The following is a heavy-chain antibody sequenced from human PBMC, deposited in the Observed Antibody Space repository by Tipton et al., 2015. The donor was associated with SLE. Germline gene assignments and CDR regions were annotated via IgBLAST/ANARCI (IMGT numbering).Heavy chain of an antibody. CDR3: ARVPFGAWRFDL. Sequence: TLSLTCTVSGGSISSSNYYWGWIRQPPGKGLEWIGSIYYSGSTYYNPSLKSRVTISIDTSKNQFSLNLNSVTAADTAVYYCARVPFGAWRFDLWGQGTLVTVSS. J-gene: IGHJ4*02. V-gene: IGHV4-39*07. CDR1: GGSISSSNYY. D-gene: IGHD2-21*02. CDR2: IYYSGST.